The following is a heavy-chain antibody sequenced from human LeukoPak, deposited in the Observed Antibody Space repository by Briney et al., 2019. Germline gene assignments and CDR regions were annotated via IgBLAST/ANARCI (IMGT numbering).Heavy chain of an antibody. J-gene: IGHJ5*02. D-gene: IGHD1-7*01. CDR2: INSDGSIT. CDR3: AKGTNWNFRSGSWFDP. CDR1: GFTFTTYW. Sequence: GGSLRLSCAASGFTFTTYWMHWVRQAPGKGLVWVSHINSDGSITSYADSVKGRFTISRDNSKNTLYLQMNSLRAEDTAVYYCAKGTNWNFRSGSWFDPWGQGTLVTVSS. V-gene: IGHV3-74*01.